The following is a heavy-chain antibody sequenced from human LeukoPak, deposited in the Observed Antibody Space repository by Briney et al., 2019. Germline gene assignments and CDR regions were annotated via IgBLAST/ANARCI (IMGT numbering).Heavy chain of an antibody. V-gene: IGHV3-74*03. D-gene: IGHD1-1*01. CDR1: GFTFDDYT. J-gene: IGHJ3*02. CDR3: VRHNAARAFDI. Sequence: GGSLRLSCAASGFTFDDYTMHWVRQPPGKGLVWVSRVSDDGSTTTYADSVKGRFTISRDNAKNTLYLQLNSLRPDDTAVYYCVRHNAARAFDIWGQGTMVIVSS. CDR2: VSDDGSTT.